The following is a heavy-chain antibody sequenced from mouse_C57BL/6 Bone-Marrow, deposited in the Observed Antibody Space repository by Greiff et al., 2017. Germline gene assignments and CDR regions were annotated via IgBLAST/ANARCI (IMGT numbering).Heavy chain of an antibody. Sequence: QVQLQQSGAELARPGASVKLSCKASGYTFTGYGIRWVKQRTGQGLEWIGAIYPRSGNTSYNEKFKGKATLTADKSSSTAYMELRSLTSEDSSVYFCARITTVVARDYWGQGTTLTVSA. CDR2: IYPRSGNT. D-gene: IGHD1-1*01. CDR1: GYTFTGYG. CDR3: ARITTVVARDY. J-gene: IGHJ2*01. V-gene: IGHV1-81*01.